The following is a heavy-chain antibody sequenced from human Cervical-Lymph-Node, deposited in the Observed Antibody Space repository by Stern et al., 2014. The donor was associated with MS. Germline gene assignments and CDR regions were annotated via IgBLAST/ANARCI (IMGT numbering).Heavy chain of an antibody. D-gene: IGHD3-10*01. V-gene: IGHV4-31*03. CDR2: ISDSGKT. Sequence: QVQLQESGPGLVKPSQTLSLTCTVSGGSFSSGDYFWIWIRQHPGKDLGWIGYISDSGKTFYNPSLKSRVSMSVDTSKNQFSLRLDSVTAADTAVYFCTRGRGVLVVSWFDLWGQGILATVSS. J-gene: IGHJ5*02. CDR1: GGSFSSGDYF. CDR3: TRGRGVLVVSWFDL.